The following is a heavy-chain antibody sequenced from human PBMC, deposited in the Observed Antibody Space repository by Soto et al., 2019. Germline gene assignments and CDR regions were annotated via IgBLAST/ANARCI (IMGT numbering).Heavy chain of an antibody. CDR2: IDRDGYSS. CDR3: ARQPIGTVTPDY. J-gene: IGHJ4*02. V-gene: IGHV3-74*01. D-gene: IGHD4-17*01. Sequence: EVQLVESGEGVVQPWGSLRLSCAASGFSLSNYWMHWVRQVPGEGLVWVSRIDRDGYSSTYAEPMKGRFTISRDNAKNTLYLQINSLRAEDTAVYYCARQPIGTVTPDYWGQGTLVTVSS. CDR1: GFSLSNYW.